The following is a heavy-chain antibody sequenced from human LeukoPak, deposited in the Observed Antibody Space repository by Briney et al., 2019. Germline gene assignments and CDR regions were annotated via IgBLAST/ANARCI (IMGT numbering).Heavy chain of an antibody. J-gene: IGHJ4*02. CDR2: ISSSGSTI. Sequence: GGSLRLSCAASGFTFSDYYMSWIRQAPGKGLEGVSYISSSGSTIYYADSVKGRFTISRDNAKNSLYLQMNSLRAEDTAVYYCARDKQQLVYDYWGQGTLVTVSS. CDR3: ARDKQQLVYDY. D-gene: IGHD6-13*01. V-gene: IGHV3-11*01. CDR1: GFTFSDYY.